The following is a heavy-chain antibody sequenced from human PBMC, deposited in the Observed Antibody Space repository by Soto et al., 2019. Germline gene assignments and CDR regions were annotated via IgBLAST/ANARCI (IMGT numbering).Heavy chain of an antibody. CDR3: ARRYGASFDY. CDR1: GGSIGIYY. J-gene: IGHJ4*02. Sequence: PSETLSLTCTVPGGSIGIYYWSWIRQPPGKGLEWIGYIYYSGSTNYNPSLKSRVTISVDTSKNQFSLKLSSVTAADTAVYYCARRYGASFDYWGQGTLVTVSS. D-gene: IGHD4-17*01. CDR2: IYYSGST. V-gene: IGHV4-59*01.